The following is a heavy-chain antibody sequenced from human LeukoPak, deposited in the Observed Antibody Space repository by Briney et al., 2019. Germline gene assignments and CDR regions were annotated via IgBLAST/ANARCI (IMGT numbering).Heavy chain of an antibody. CDR1: GFTFSSYA. CDR3: AKDLAAVPGNKYFAY. Sequence: QTGGSLRLSCAASGFTFSSYAMSWVRQAPGKGLEWVSAISGSGGSTYYADSVKGRFTISRDNSKNTLYLQMNSLRAEDTAVYYCAKDLAAVPGNKYFAYWGQGTLVTVSS. CDR2: ISGSGGST. J-gene: IGHJ4*02. V-gene: IGHV3-23*01. D-gene: IGHD6-19*01.